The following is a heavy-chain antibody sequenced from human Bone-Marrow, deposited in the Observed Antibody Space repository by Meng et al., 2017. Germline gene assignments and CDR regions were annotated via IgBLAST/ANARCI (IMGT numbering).Heavy chain of an antibody. J-gene: IGHJ3*02. Sequence: SVKVSCKASGGTFSSYAISWVRQAPGQGLEWMGGIIPIFGTANYAQKFQGRVTITADESTSTAYMALSSLRSEDTAVYYCARDLRGSKLDAFDIWGQGTMVTVSS. CDR3: ARDLRGSKLDAFDI. D-gene: IGHD1-1*01. CDR2: IIPIFGTA. V-gene: IGHV1-69*13. CDR1: GGTFSSYA.